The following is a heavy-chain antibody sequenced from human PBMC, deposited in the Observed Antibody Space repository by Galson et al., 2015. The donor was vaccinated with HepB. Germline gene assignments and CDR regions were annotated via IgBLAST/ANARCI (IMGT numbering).Heavy chain of an antibody. D-gene: IGHD1-26*01. Sequence: SLRLSCAASGSTLRDYAMHWVRQPPGKGLAWVAGIYWNSNRIDYADSVKGRFSISRDNAKNLVYLQMNSLRSEDTAFYYCTKDTSPGGADYWGQGTLVTVSP. CDR1: GSTLRDYA. J-gene: IGHJ4*02. V-gene: IGHV3-9*01. CDR3: TKDTSPGGADY. CDR2: IYWNSNRI.